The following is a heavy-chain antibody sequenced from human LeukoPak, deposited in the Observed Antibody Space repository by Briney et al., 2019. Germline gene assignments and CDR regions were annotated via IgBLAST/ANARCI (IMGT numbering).Heavy chain of an antibody. V-gene: IGHV4-31*03. Sequence: SETLSLTCTVSGGSISSGGYSWSWIRQHPGKGLGWIGYIYYSGSTYYNPSLKSRVTISVDTSKNQFSLKLSSVTAADTAVYYCARALYGDYGIFDYWGQGTLVTVSS. D-gene: IGHD4-17*01. CDR1: GGSISSGGYS. CDR2: IYYSGST. CDR3: ARALYGDYGIFDY. J-gene: IGHJ4*02.